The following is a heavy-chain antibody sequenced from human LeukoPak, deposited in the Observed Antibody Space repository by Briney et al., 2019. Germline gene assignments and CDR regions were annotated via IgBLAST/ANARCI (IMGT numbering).Heavy chain of an antibody. CDR1: GFTFSSYS. CDR2: ISSSSSSI. CDR3: ARATYGSGTYGAFDY. D-gene: IGHD3-10*01. Sequence: GGSLRLSCAASGFTFSSYSMNWVRQAPGKGLEWVSSISSSSSSIYYADSVKGRFTISRDNAKNSLYLQMNRLRATDTAVYYCARATYGSGTYGAFDYWGQGTLVTVSS. V-gene: IGHV3-21*04. J-gene: IGHJ4*02.